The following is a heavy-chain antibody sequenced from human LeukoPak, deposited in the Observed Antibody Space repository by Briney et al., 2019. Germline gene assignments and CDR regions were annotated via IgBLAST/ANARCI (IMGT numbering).Heavy chain of an antibody. Sequence: GESLKISCKGSGYSFTCYWIGWVRQMPGKGLEWMGIIYPGDSDTRYSPSFQGQVTISADKSISTAYLQWSSLKASDTAMYYCARTARNYYDSSGYYGIRYYFGYWGQGTLVTVSS. CDR1: GYSFTCYW. CDR2: IYPGDSDT. J-gene: IGHJ4*02. D-gene: IGHD3-22*01. CDR3: ARTARNYYDSSGYYGIRYYFGY. V-gene: IGHV5-51*01.